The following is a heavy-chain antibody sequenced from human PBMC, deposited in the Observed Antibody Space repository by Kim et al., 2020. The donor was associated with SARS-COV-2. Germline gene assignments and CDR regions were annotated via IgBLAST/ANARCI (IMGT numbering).Heavy chain of an antibody. CDR3: ATLDYFGSGNPRVDY. Sequence: GGSLRLSCAASGFTFSRFAMSWVRQAPGKGLEWVSTLSSSGSTTFYVDSVKGRFTISRDNSKNTLYLQMNGLRAEDTAVYFCATLDYFGSGNPRVDYWGQGTLVTVSS. D-gene: IGHD3-10*01. J-gene: IGHJ4*02. CDR2: LSSSGSTT. CDR1: GFTFSRFA. V-gene: IGHV3-23*01.